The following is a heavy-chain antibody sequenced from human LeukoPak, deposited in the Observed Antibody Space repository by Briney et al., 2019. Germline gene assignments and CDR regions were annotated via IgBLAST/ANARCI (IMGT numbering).Heavy chain of an antibody. CDR2: IYRDGST. CDR1: AFIISDNF. D-gene: IGHD6-19*01. Sequence: GGSLRLSCAASAFIISDNFMNWVRQAPGKGLEWVSVIYRDGSTYYADSVKGRFTISRDNSKNTLYLQMSSLSAEDTAVYYCARDSSGTQVFDLWGPGTLVTVSS. CDR3: ARDSSGTQVFDL. J-gene: IGHJ4*02. V-gene: IGHV3-53*01.